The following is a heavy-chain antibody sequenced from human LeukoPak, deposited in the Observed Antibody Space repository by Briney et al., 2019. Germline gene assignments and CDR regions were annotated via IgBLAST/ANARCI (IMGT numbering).Heavy chain of an antibody. CDR1: GFTFINYA. V-gene: IGHV3-30*02. CDR3: AKGLGFFPRFYDFDY. D-gene: IGHD3-3*01. Sequence: GGSLRLSCAASGFTFINYAMHWVRQAPGQGLDWVAFIRYDGSNKYYADSVKGRFTISRDNSKNTLYLQMNSLRAEDTAVYYCAKGLGFFPRFYDFDYWGQGTLVTVSS. CDR2: IRYDGSNK. J-gene: IGHJ4*02.